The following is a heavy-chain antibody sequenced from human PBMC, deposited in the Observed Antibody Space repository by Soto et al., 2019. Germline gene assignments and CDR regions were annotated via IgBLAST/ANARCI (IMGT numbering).Heavy chain of an antibody. V-gene: IGHV4-31*03. CDR1: VYSISSGRYY. CDR3: ARGFSTDFDW. Sequence: TLSLTCHVDVYSISSGRYYWSWIRQHPEKGLEWIGYIYYSGTAQYSPSFKSRITMSVDTSKSQFSLKMTSLTAADTAIYYCARGFSTDFDW. D-gene: IGHD3-3*01. J-gene: IGHJ5*01. CDR2: IYYSGTA.